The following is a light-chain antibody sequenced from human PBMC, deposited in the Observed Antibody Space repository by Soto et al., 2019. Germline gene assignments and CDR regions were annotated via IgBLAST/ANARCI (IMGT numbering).Light chain of an antibody. J-gene: IGLJ1*01. Sequence: QSALTQPASVSGSPGQSITISCTGTSSDVGGYNYVSWYQQHPGKAPKHMIYEVSNRPSGVSNRFSGSKSGNTASLTISGLQAEDEADYYCSSDTSSSPDVFGTRTKVTVL. CDR1: SSDVGGYNY. V-gene: IGLV2-14*01. CDR2: EVS. CDR3: SSDTSSSPDV.